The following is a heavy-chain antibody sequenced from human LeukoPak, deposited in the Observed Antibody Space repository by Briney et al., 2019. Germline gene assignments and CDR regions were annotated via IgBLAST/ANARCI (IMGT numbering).Heavy chain of an antibody. J-gene: IGHJ3*02. V-gene: IGHV3-30*18. D-gene: IGHD6-19*01. CDR3: AKDQGIAVAGTDDAFDI. CDR1: GFTFSNYG. CDR2: IAYDGSNE. Sequence: GSLRLSSAASGFTFSNYGMHWVRQAPGKGLGWVAVIAYDGSNEYYAEFVKGRFTISRDNSKNTLYLQMYSLRAEDTAVYFCAKDQGIAVAGTDDAFDIWGQGTRVTVSS.